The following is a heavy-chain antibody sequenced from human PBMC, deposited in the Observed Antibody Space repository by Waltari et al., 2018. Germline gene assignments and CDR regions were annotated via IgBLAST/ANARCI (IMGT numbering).Heavy chain of an antibody. CDR1: GYTFTDYY. J-gene: IGHJ1*01. V-gene: IGHV1-69-2*01. D-gene: IGHD3-10*01. CDR3: ATVGGFRELFISEYFQH. CDR2: VDPEDGET. Sequence: EVQLVQSGAEVKKPGATVKISCKVSGYTFTDYYMHWVQQAPGKGLEWMGLVDPEDGETIYAEKFQGRVTITADTSTDTAYMELSSLRSEDTAVYYCATVGGFRELFISEYFQHWGQGTLVTVSS.